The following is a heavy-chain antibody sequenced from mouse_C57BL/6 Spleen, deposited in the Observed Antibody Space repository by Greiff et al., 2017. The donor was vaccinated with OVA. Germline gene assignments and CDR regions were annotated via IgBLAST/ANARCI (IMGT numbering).Heavy chain of an antibody. J-gene: IGHJ2*01. CDR1: GFTFSSYA. D-gene: IGHD1-1*01. CDR2: ISDGGSYT. V-gene: IGHV5-4*01. CDR3: AREGDYYGSSYAY. Sequence: EVKVVESGGGLVKPGGSLKLSCAASGFTFSSYAMSWVRQTPEKRLAWVATISDGGSYTYYPDNVKGRFTISRDNAKNNLYLQMSHLKSEDTAMYYCAREGDYYGSSYAYWGQGTTLTVSS.